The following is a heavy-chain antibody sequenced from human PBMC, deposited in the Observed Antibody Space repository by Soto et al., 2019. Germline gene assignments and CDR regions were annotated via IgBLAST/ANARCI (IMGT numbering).Heavy chain of an antibody. CDR2: IAGVGDGI. D-gene: IGHD1-26*01. CDR1: GFAFSADA. CDR3: AKDRLPVDGRLALDY. V-gene: IGHV3-23*01. Sequence: EVHLLESGGGLVQPGWSLRLSCAASGFAFSADALTLVRQVPGKGLEFVSDIAGVGDGIKYADFVQGRFTISRDNSKDRLYLDMNGLRVEDTAVYYCAKDRLPVDGRLALDYWCQGTLVTVSS. J-gene: IGHJ4*02.